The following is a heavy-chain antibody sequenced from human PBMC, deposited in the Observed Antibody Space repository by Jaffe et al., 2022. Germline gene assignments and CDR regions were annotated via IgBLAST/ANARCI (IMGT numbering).Heavy chain of an antibody. V-gene: IGHV4-61*02. CDR3: ARGAGRGTVTTGPDY. CDR2: IYTSGST. J-gene: IGHJ4*02. D-gene: IGHD4-17*01. CDR1: GGSISSGSYY. Sequence: QVQLQESGPGLVKPSQTLSLTCTVSGGSISSGSYYWSWIRQPAGKGLEWIGRIYTSGSTNYNPSLKSRVTISVDTSKNQFSLKLSSVTAADTAVYYCARGAGRGTVTTGPDYWGQGTLVTVSS.